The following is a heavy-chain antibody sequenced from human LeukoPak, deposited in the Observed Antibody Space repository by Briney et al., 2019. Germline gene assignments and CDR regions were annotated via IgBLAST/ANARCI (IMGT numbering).Heavy chain of an antibody. CDR1: GGSISSYY. J-gene: IGHJ5*02. CDR2: IYYSGST. CDR3: ARGVRSWWFDP. Sequence: SETLSLTCTVSGGSISSYYWSWIRQPPGKGLEWIGYIYYSGSTNYNPSLKSRVTISVDTSKNQFSLKPSSVTAADTAVYYCARGVRSWWFDPWGQGTLVTVSS. V-gene: IGHV4-59*01.